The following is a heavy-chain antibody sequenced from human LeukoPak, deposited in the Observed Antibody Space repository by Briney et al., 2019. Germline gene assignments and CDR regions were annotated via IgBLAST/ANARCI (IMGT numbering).Heavy chain of an antibody. CDR2: IYYSGST. Sequence: SETLSLTCTVSGGSISSSSYYWGWIRQPPGKGLAWIGSIYYSGSTYYNPSLKSRVTISVDTSKNQFSLKLSSVTAADTAVYYCASVDYYDSSGYQGYCFDYWGQGTLVTVSS. V-gene: IGHV4-39*01. CDR1: GGSISSSSYY. D-gene: IGHD3-22*01. J-gene: IGHJ4*02. CDR3: ASVDYYDSSGYQGYCFDY.